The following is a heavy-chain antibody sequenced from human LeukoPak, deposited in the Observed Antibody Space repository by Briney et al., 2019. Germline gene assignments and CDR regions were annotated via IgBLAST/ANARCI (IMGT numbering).Heavy chain of an antibody. CDR2: ISDDGGRK. Sequence: GGSLRLSCVASGFTFSGYPMHWVRQTPGMGLDWVAIISDDGGRKFYADSVEGRFTISRDNSKNTLFLQMNSLRAEDTALYYCVRGVYNNGNMNDYWGQGTLVTVSS. CDR1: GFTFSGYP. V-gene: IGHV3-30*04. CDR3: VRGVYNNGNMNDY. J-gene: IGHJ4*02. D-gene: IGHD5/OR15-5a*01.